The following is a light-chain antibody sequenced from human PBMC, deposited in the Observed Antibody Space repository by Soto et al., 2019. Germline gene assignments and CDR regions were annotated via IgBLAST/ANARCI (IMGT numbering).Light chain of an antibody. V-gene: IGLV2-14*01. CDR2: ASS. CDR3: SSYTSGSTLYV. CDR1: SSDVGSYNY. Sequence: QSALAQPASVSGSPGQSITISCIGTSSDVGSYNYVSWYQQLPGKAPRLMIYASSHRPSGVSHRFSGSRSGNTASLTISGHQAEDEADYFCSSYTSGSTLYVFGSGTKVTVL. J-gene: IGLJ1*01.